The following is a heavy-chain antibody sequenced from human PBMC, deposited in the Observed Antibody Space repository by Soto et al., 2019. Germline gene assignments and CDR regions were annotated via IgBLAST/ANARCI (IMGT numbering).Heavy chain of an antibody. V-gene: IGHV1-18*01. D-gene: IGHD1-1*01. CDR3: SKNGTRWFAS. CDR1: GYSFYNSG. Sequence: QVQLVQSGPELKKPGASVKVSCKTSGYSFYNSGISWVRQAPGQGLEWMGWISVFNGYAHYAQKFQGRVSMTADTLPSTAYMEWRGLRSDDTAMYYCSKNGTRWFASWGQGTPVTVSS. J-gene: IGHJ5*01. CDR2: ISVFNGYA.